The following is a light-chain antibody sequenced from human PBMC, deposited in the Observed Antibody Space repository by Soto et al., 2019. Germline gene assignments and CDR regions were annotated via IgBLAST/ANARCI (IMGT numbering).Light chain of an antibody. J-gene: IGLJ1*01. Sequence: QSVLTQPPSGSGAPGQRVTISCTGSSSNIGANYDVHWYQQLPGTAPKLLIYGITNRPSGVPDRFSGSRSGSSASLAITGLQAEDEADYFCQSYDSSLSGFYVFGTGTKLTVL. V-gene: IGLV1-40*01. CDR2: GIT. CDR1: SSNIGANYD. CDR3: QSYDSSLSGFYV.